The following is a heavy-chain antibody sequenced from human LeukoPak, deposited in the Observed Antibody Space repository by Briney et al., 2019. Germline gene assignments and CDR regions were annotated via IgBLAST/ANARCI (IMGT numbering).Heavy chain of an antibody. Sequence: GRSLRLSCEVSGFIFSNYGMHWVRHAPGKGLEWLALIWYDGRTKFHADSVKGRFTISRDNSANTLYLQMSSLRVEDTAVYYCAREWGRIAVAGGPGYWGQGARVTVSS. D-gene: IGHD6-19*01. CDR2: IWYDGRTK. CDR1: GFIFSNYG. V-gene: IGHV3-33*01. J-gene: IGHJ4*02. CDR3: AREWGRIAVAGGPGY.